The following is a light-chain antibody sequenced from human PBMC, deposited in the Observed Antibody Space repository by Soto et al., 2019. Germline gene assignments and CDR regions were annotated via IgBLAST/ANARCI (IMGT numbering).Light chain of an antibody. Sequence: QSALTQPRSVSGSPGQSVTISCTGTSSDVGGFKYVSWYQQYPGKAPKLMIYHVSKRPSGVPDRFSGSKSGNTASLTISGLQGEDEADYYCCSYTGSDTYVFGTGTKATVL. CDR2: HVS. CDR3: CSYTGSDTYV. V-gene: IGLV2-11*01. CDR1: SSDVGGFKY. J-gene: IGLJ1*01.